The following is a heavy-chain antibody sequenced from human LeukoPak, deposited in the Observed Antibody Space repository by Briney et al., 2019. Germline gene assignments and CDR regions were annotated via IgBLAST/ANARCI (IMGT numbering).Heavy chain of an antibody. J-gene: IGHJ4*02. V-gene: IGHV1-46*01. Sequence: ASVKVSCKASGYTFTSYFIHWVRQAPGQGLEWMGIINPSGGSTGYPQKFQGRVTMTRDTSTSTVYMELSSLRSEDAAVYYCARVHYYDSNGYYYFDYWGQGTLVTVSS. CDR1: GYTFTSYF. CDR3: ARVHYYDSNGYYYFDY. CDR2: INPSGGST. D-gene: IGHD3-22*01.